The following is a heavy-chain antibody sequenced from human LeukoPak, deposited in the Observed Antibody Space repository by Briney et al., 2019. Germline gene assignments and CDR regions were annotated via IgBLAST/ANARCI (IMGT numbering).Heavy chain of an antibody. D-gene: IGHD2-2*01. CDR1: GYTFTSFD. V-gene: IGHV1-8*03. J-gene: IGHJ4*02. CDR3: ARDKTYCSSTSCYHLFDY. Sequence: ASVKVSCKASGYTFTSFDINWVRQATGQGLEWMGWMNPNSGNTGYAQKFQGRVTITRNTSICTAYMELSSLRSEDTAVYYCARDKTYCSSTSCYHLFDYWGQGTLVTVSS. CDR2: MNPNSGNT.